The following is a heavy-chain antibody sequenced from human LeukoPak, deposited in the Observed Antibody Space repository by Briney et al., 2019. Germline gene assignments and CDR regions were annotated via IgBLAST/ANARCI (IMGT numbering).Heavy chain of an antibody. J-gene: IGHJ3*02. V-gene: IGHV4-39*01. CDR2: IYYSGST. Sequence: PSETLSLTCTVSGGSISSSSYYWGWIRQPPGKGLEWIGSIYYSGSTYYNPSLKSRVTISVDTSKNQFSLKLSSVTAADTAVYYCARRGVPDGGAFDIWGQGTMVTVSS. CDR3: ARRGVPDGGAFDI. CDR1: GGSISSSSYY. D-gene: IGHD2-8*01.